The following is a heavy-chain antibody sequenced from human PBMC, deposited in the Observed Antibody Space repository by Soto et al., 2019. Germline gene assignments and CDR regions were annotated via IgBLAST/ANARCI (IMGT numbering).Heavy chain of an antibody. CDR3: ARLVPPTVAYDY. CDR2: IYYSGST. V-gene: IGHV4-39*01. Sequence: SETLSLTCTVSGGSISSSSYYWGWIRQPPGKGLEWIGSIYYSGSTYYNPSLKSRVTISVDTSKDQFSLKLSSVTAADTAVYYCARLVPPTVAYDYWGQGTLVTVSS. J-gene: IGHJ4*02. D-gene: IGHD4-17*01. CDR1: GGSISSSSYY.